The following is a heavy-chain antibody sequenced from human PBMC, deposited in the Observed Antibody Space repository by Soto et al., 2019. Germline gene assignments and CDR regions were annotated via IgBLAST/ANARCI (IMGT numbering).Heavy chain of an antibody. CDR3: ARDLGGSYYDY. D-gene: IGHD1-26*01. Sequence: EASVKVSCKASGYTFTGYYMHWVRQAPGQGLEWMGWINPNSGGTNYAQKFQGWVTMTRDTSISTAYMELSRLRSDDTAVYYCARDLGGSYYDYWGQGTLVTVSS. V-gene: IGHV1-2*04. CDR1: GYTFTGYY. J-gene: IGHJ4*02. CDR2: INPNSGGT.